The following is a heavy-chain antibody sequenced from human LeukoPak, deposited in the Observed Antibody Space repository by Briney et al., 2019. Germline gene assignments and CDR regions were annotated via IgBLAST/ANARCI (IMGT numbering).Heavy chain of an antibody. D-gene: IGHD3-10*01. V-gene: IGHV3-33*06. CDR2: IWDDGNNK. CDR3: AKDRFYGSGMASDLGYTAFDI. CDR1: GFTFSTYV. Sequence: GGSLRLSCAASGFTFSTYVMHWVRQAPGKGLDWVALIWDDGNNKYYADSVKGRFTISRDNSKNTLYLQMNSLRAEDTAVYYCAKDRFYGSGMASDLGYTAFDIWGQGTMVTVSS. J-gene: IGHJ3*02.